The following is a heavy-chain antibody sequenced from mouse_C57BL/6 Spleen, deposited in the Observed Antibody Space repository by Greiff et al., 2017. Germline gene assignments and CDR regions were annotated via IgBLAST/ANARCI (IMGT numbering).Heavy chain of an antibody. D-gene: IGHD1-1*01. V-gene: IGHV1-64*01. CDR1: GYTFTSYW. CDR2: IHPNSGST. CDR3: ARSNYYGSSHWYFDV. J-gene: IGHJ1*03. Sequence: QVQLKESGAELVKPGASVKLSCKASGYTFTSYWMHWVKQRPGQGLEWIGMIHPNSGSTNYNEKFKSKATLTVDKSSSTAYMQLSSLTSGDSAVYYCARSNYYGSSHWYFDVWGTGTTVTVSS.